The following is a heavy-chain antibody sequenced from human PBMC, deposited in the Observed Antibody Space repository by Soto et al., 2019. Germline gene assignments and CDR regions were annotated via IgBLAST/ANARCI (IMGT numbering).Heavy chain of an antibody. V-gene: IGHV3-23*01. J-gene: IGHJ4*02. CDR3: SKGEFGQTIVGPPDY. CDR1: GFTFSSYA. CDR2: ISASGGST. D-gene: IGHD3-10*01. Sequence: GGSLRLSCAASGFTFSSYAINWVRQAPGKGLEWVSSISASGGSTYFADSVKGRFTISRDNSKNTLFLQMNSLRAEDTAVYYCSKGEFGQTIVGPPDYWGQGTLVTFSS.